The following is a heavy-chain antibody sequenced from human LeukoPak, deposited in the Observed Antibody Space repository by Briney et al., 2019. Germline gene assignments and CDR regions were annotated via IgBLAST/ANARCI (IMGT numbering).Heavy chain of an antibody. CDR1: GFTFSSYA. CDR3: AKRGQRPGATSDYYYGMDV. J-gene: IGHJ6*02. D-gene: IGHD1-26*01. V-gene: IGHV3-23*01. CDR2: ISGSAGST. Sequence: PGSSLRLSCAATGFTFSSYAMSSIRQAPGKSLKRLSPISGSAGSTYYADSVKGRFTISRDNSKNTLYLQMNSLRAEDTAVYYCAKRGQRPGATSDYYYGMDVWGQGTTVTVSS.